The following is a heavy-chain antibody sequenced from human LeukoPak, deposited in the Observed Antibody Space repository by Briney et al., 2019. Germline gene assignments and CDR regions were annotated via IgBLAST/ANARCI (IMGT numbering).Heavy chain of an antibody. Sequence: ASVKVSCKASGYTFTAFHIHWVRQAPGQGLEWMAWIYPNNADTSYAQKFQGRVTVTRDTSIGTAYMVLSRLTSDDTAVYYCATLIATQTGVPWGQGTLVTVSS. D-gene: IGHD2-21*01. CDR3: ATLIATQTGVP. J-gene: IGHJ5*02. V-gene: IGHV1-2*02. CDR2: IYPNNADT. CDR1: GYTFTAFH.